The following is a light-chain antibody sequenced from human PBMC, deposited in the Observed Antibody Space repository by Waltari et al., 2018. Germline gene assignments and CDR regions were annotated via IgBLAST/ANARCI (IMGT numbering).Light chain of an antibody. CDR1: QGIGTW. CDR2: GAS. V-gene: IGKV1-12*01. Sequence: DIQMTQSPSSVSGSVGDRVTITCRASQGIGTWLAWYQQKPGKAPKVLIYGASTLLTGVPSRFSGSGSGTEFTLTITGLQPEDFATYFCQQGNSFPPTFGQGTRVEV. J-gene: IGKJ1*01. CDR3: QQGNSFPPT.